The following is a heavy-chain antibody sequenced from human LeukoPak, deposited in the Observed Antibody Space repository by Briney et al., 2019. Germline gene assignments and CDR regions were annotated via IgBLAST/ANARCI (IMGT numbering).Heavy chain of an antibody. CDR3: ARLYSSGWYGYAGWFDP. V-gene: IGHV1-8*01. Sequence: ASVKVSCKASGYTFTRYDINWVRQATGQGLEWMGWMNPNSGNTGYAQKFQGRVTMTRNTSISTAYMELSSLRSEDTAVYYCARLYSSGWYGYAGWFDPWGQGTLVTVSS. J-gene: IGHJ5*02. D-gene: IGHD6-19*01. CDR1: GYTFTRYD. CDR2: MNPNSGNT.